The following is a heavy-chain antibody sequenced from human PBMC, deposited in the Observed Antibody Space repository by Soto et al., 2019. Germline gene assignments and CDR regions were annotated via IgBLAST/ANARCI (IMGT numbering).Heavy chain of an antibody. CDR3: ARRISGQFDY. V-gene: IGHV3-11*05. D-gene: IGHD1-20*01. J-gene: IGHJ4*02. CDR2: ISGSSSHT. Sequence: QVQLVESGGGLVKPGGSLRLTCAASGFIFSDYYMTWIRQAPGKGLEWLTYISGSSSHTNYADSVKGRFTISRDNAKNSVYLQVNSLRAEDTAVYYCARRISGQFDYWGQGTLVTVSS. CDR1: GFIFSDYY.